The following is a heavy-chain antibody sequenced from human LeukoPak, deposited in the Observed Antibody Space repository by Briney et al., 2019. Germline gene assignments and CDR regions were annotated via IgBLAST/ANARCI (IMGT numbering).Heavy chain of an antibody. CDR3: ARRPLLYYYDSSGYYRNPQYYFDY. CDR2: IYPGDSDT. V-gene: IGHV5-51*01. Sequence: GESLKISYKGSGYSFTSYRIGSVRQMAAKKLEWMGIIYPGDSDTRYSPSFQGQVTISADRSISTAYLQWSSLKASDTAMYYCARRPLLYYYDSSGYYRNPQYYFDYWGQGTLVTVSS. J-gene: IGHJ4*02. D-gene: IGHD3-22*01. CDR1: GYSFTSYR.